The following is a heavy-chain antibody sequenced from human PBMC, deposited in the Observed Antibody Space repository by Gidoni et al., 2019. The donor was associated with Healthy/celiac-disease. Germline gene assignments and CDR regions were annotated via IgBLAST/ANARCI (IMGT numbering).Heavy chain of an antibody. CDR3: AREDYGGNSFD. CDR2: ISYDGSNK. V-gene: IGHV3-30-3*01. CDR1: GFTFSSYA. J-gene: IGHJ4*02. Sequence: QVQLVESGGGVVQPGRSLRLSCAASGFTFSSYAMHWVRQAPGKGLEWVAVISYDGSNKYYADSVKGRFTISRDNSKNTLYLQMNSLRAEDTAVYYCAREDYGGNSFDWGQGTLVTVSS. D-gene: IGHD4-17*01.